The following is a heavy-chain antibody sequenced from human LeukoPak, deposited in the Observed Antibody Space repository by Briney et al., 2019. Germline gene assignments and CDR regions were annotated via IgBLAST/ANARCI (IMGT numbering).Heavy chain of an antibody. V-gene: IGHV3-7*01. CDR3: ARDRSHSGF. CDR2: INPGGSEN. D-gene: IGHD6-6*01. J-gene: IGHJ4*02. CDR1: GFTFSSYW. Sequence: GGSLRLSCAASGFTFSSYWMTWVRQAPGKGLEWVANINPGGSENYYVDSVKGRFTISRDNAKYSLNLQMNSLRAEDTALYYCARDRSHSGFWGQGTLVTVSS.